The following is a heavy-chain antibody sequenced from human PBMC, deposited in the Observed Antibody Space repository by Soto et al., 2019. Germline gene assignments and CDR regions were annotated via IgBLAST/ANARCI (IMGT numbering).Heavy chain of an antibody. CDR1: GFTFSSYA. CDR2: ISGSGGST. J-gene: IGHJ3*02. Sequence: GGSLRLSCAASGFTFSSYAMSWVRQAPGKGLEWVSAISGSGGSTYYADSVKGRFTISRDNSKNTRYLQMNSLRAEDTAVYYCVRLLGSYRYHDAFDIWGQGTMVTVSS. V-gene: IGHV3-23*01. D-gene: IGHD3-16*02. CDR3: VRLLGSYRYHDAFDI.